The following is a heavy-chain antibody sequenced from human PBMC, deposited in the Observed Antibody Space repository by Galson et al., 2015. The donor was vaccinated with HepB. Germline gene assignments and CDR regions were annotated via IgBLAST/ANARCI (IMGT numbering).Heavy chain of an antibody. J-gene: IGHJ1*01. CDR2: IRSKANGGTR. V-gene: IGHV3-49*03. CDR1: GFLFGDYA. CDR3: HFGDFQH. Sequence: LRLSCATSGFLFGDYAMDWFRRAPGKGLEWVGFIRSKANGGTRQYAASVKGRFTISRDESKSIAYLQMNSLKTEDTAVYYCHFGDFQHWGQGTLVSVSS. D-gene: IGHD3-3*01.